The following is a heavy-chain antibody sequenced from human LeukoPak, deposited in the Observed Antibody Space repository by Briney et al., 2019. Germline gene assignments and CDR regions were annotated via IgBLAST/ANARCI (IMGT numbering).Heavy chain of an antibody. CDR2: IDTSGST. V-gene: IGHV4-61*02. D-gene: IGHD6-19*01. J-gene: IGHJ4*02. CDR3: ARGDSSGWISRF. CDR1: GGSISSGSYY. Sequence: SQTLSLTCTVSGGSISSGSYYWSWIRQPAGKGLEWIGRIDTSGSTNYNPSLKSRVTISVDTSKNQFSLKLSSVTAADTAVYYCARGDSSGWISRFWGQGTLVTVSS.